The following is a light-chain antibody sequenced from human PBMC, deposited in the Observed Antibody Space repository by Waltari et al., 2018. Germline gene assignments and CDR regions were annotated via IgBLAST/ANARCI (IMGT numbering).Light chain of an antibody. CDR2: GAS. Sequence: EVVMTQSPATLSVSPGDRATLSCRASQSVSINLDWYQQKPGQAPRLLIYGASTRATGGPARFSGSGSGTEFTLTISSLQSEDCAVYYCQQFNDWPRTFGHGTKVEIK. CDR3: QQFNDWPRT. V-gene: IGKV3-15*01. J-gene: IGKJ1*01. CDR1: QSVSIN.